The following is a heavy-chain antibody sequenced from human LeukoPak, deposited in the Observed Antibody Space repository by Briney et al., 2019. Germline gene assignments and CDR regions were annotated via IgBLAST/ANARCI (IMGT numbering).Heavy chain of an antibody. Sequence: SETLSLTCSVSGGSINGYYWKWIRQPPGKGLEWIGYIAYNGNTNYSPSLKSRVTMSIDTSKIQFSLKLSSVTAADTAVYYCAGAMDVWGQGTTVTVSS. V-gene: IGHV4-59*08. J-gene: IGHJ6*02. CDR3: AGAMDV. CDR1: GGSINGYY. CDR2: IAYNGNT.